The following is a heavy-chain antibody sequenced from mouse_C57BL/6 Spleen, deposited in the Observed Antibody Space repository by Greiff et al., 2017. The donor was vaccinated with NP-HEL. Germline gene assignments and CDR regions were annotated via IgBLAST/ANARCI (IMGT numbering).Heavy chain of an antibody. CDR3: ARDYYGNYGYYFDY. CDR2: ISDGGSYT. V-gene: IGHV5-4*01. J-gene: IGHJ2*01. Sequence: DVMLVESGGGLVKPGGSLKLSCAASGFTFSSYAMSWVRQTPEKRLEWVATISDGGSYTYYPDNVKGRFTISRDNAKNNLYLQMSHLKSEDTAMYYCARDYYGNYGYYFDYWGQGTTLTVSS. CDR1: GFTFSSYA. D-gene: IGHD2-1*01.